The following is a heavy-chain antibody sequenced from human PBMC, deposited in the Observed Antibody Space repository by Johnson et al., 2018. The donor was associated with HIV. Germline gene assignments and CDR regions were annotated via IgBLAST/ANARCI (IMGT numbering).Heavy chain of an antibody. D-gene: IGHD6-19*01. Sequence: VQLVESGGGLVQPGGSLRLSCAASGFTFSSYAMHWVRQAPGKGLEWVAVISYDGSNKYYADSVKGRFTISRDNSKNTLYLQMNSLRAEDTAVYYCARDLSRDIAVATFDAFDIWGQGTMVTVSS. CDR1: GFTFSSYA. CDR2: ISYDGSNK. J-gene: IGHJ3*02. V-gene: IGHV3-30-3*01. CDR3: ARDLSRDIAVATFDAFDI.